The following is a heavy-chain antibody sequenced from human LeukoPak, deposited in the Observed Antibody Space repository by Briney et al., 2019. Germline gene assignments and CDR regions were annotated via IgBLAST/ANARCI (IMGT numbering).Heavy chain of an antibody. J-gene: IGHJ4*02. V-gene: IGHV3-23*01. CDR2: ISEIGDKT. CDR3: AKQWVDC. CDR1: GFPFSNYA. Sequence: PGGSLRLSCAASGFPFSNYAMNWVRQAPGKGLEWVSSISEIGDKTDYADSVRGRFTISRDNAQNTLYLQMNSLRVEDTALYYCAKQWVDCWGQGALVTVSS. D-gene: IGHD1-26*01.